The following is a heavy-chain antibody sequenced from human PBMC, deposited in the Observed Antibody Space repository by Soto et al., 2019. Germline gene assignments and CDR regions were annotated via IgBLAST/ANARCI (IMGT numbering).Heavy chain of an antibody. D-gene: IGHD2-2*02. CDR2: IYYTGNT. Sequence: PSETLSLTCTVSGGSISSGDYYWSWIRQPPGKGLEWIGYIYYTGNTFYSPSLKSRATISVDTSKNQFTLQLSSVTAADTALYFCARGQYCNSPRCYISFDPWGRGTLVTVSS. CDR1: GGSISSGDYY. CDR3: ARGQYCNSPRCYISFDP. V-gene: IGHV4-30-4*01. J-gene: IGHJ5*02.